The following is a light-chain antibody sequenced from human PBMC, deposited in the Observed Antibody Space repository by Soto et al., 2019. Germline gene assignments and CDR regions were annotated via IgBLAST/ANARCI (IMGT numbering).Light chain of an antibody. CDR2: AAS. J-gene: IGKJ4*01. Sequence: AIQTTQSPSSLSASVGDRVTITCRASQGIGTDLGWFQQKSGKAPKLLIYAASNLQRGVPSRFSGSGSGTDFTLTISGLQPEDVATYFCLQDHNYPLTFGGGTKVEI. V-gene: IGKV1-6*01. CDR1: QGIGTD. CDR3: LQDHNYPLT.